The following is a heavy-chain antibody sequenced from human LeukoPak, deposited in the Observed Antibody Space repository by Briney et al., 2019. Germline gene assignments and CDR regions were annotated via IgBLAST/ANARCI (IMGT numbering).Heavy chain of an antibody. D-gene: IGHD4-11*01. J-gene: IGHJ3*02. CDR1: GFTFSDHF. CDR2: IYSGGST. Sequence: PGGSLRLSCVGSGFTFSDHFMSWVRQAPGKGLEWVSVIYSGGSTYYADSVKGRFTISRDNSKNTLYLQMNSLRAEDTAVYYCARGYSNYVLGAFDIWGQGTMVTVSS. V-gene: IGHV3-66*01. CDR3: ARGYSNYVLGAFDI.